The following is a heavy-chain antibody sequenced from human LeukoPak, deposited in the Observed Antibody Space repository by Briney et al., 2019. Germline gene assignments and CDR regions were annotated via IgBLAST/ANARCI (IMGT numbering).Heavy chain of an antibody. CDR1: GGSFSGYF. Sequence: SETLSLTCAVYGGSFSGYFWSWIRQPPGKGLEWIGEINHSGSTNYNPSLKSRVTISVDTSKNQFSLKLRSVTAADTAVYYCARENGYKYDYWGQGTLVTVSS. J-gene: IGHJ4*02. CDR3: ARENGYKYDY. CDR2: INHSGST. D-gene: IGHD5-24*01. V-gene: IGHV4-34*01.